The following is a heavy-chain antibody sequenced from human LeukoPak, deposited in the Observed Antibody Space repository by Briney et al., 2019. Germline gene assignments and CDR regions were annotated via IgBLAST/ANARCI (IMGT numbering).Heavy chain of an antibody. V-gene: IGHV4-34*01. CDR3: ASQVFGWSDP. J-gene: IGHJ5*02. Sequence: SETLSLTCAVYGESLSGYYWTWVRQPPGKGLEWIGEINHSGSTNYNPSLKSRVAVSADTSKNQFSLKLSSVTAADTAVYYCASQVFGWSDPWGQGILVTVSS. CDR2: INHSGST. CDR1: GESLSGYY. D-gene: IGHD3-10*01.